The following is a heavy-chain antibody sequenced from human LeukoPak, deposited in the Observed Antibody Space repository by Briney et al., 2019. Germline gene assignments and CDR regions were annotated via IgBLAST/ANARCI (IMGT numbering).Heavy chain of an antibody. J-gene: IGHJ3*02. CDR2: FDPEDGET. CDR1: GYTLTELS. Sequence: GASVKVSCKVSGYTLTELSMHWVRQAPGKGLEWMGGFDPEDGETIYAQKFQGRVTMTRDTSISTAYMELSRPRSDDTAVYYCAWGVLRFLEWLSFDIWGQGTMVTVSS. CDR3: AWGVLRFLEWLSFDI. D-gene: IGHD3-3*01. V-gene: IGHV1-24*01.